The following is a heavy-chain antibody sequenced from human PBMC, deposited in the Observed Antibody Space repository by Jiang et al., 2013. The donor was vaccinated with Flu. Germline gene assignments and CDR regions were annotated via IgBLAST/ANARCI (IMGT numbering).Heavy chain of an antibody. CDR1: GGTFSSYA. D-gene: IGHD3-9*01. V-gene: IGHV1-69*01. CDR2: IIPIFGTA. Sequence: KPGSSVKVSCKASGGTFSSYAISWVRQAPGQGLEWMGGIIPIFGTANYAQKFQGRVTITADESTSTAYMELSSLRSEDTAVYYCASPPIRPIYDILTGPNDAFDIWGQGTMVTVSS. J-gene: IGHJ3*02. CDR3: ASPPIRPIYDILTGPNDAFDI.